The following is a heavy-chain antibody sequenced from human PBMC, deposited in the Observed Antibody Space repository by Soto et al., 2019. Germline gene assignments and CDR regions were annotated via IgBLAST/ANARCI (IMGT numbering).Heavy chain of an antibody. CDR2: IIPTFGTV. V-gene: IGHV1-69*01. CDR3: ARPYEGGYSSNHHYYYALDV. J-gene: IGHJ6*02. D-gene: IGHD3-22*01. Sequence: QVQLVQSGAEVKKPGSSVRVSCKASGGTFSRFNWVRQAPGQGLEWIGGIIPTFGTVNYAQKFQDRVTITTDESATTAHMELSNLRSEDTAVYYCARPYEGGYSSNHHYYYALDVWGQGTAVTVSS. CDR1: GGTFSR.